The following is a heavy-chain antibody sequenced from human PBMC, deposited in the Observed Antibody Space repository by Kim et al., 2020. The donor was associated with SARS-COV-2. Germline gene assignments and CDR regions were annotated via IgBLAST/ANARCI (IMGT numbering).Heavy chain of an antibody. Sequence: ASVKVSCKASGYTFTSYAMHWVRQAPGQRLEWMGWINAGNGNTKYSQKFQGSVTITRDTSASTAYMELSSLRSEDTAVYYCARAPNLNIVVVPAAILSWFDPWGQGTLVTVSS. CDR2: INAGNGNT. D-gene: IGHD2-2*01. J-gene: IGHJ5*02. CDR1: GYTFTSYA. CDR3: ARAPNLNIVVVPAAILSWFDP. V-gene: IGHV1-3*01.